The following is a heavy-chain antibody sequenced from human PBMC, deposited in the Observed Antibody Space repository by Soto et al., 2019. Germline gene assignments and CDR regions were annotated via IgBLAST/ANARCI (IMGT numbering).Heavy chain of an antibody. Sequence: EILYLTFNVSGCSISDFYWSWIRQSPGKRLEWIGYLYYTGSTNYNPALKSRVTISLDTSKNQFSLKVRSVTAADTAVYYCARGGGYDFRSSQAPPIDVWGQGTTVTVSS. CDR2: LYYTGST. CDR1: GCSISDFY. J-gene: IGHJ6*02. CDR3: ARGGGYDFRSSQAPPIDV. V-gene: IGHV4-59*01. D-gene: IGHD3-3*01.